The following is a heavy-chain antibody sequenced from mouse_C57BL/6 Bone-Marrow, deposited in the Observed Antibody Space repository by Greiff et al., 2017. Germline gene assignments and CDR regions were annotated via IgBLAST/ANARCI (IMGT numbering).Heavy chain of an antibody. CDR2: IDPSDSYT. CDR1: GYTFTSYW. CDR3: ARSWLRLPYYFDY. Sequence: VQLQQPGAELVMPGASVKLSCKASGYTFTSYWMHWVKQRPGQGLEWIGEIDPSDSYTNYNQKFKGKSTLTVDKSSSTAYMQLSSLTSEDSAVYYCARSWLRLPYYFDYWGQGTTLTVSS. J-gene: IGHJ2*01. V-gene: IGHV1-69*01. D-gene: IGHD3-2*02.